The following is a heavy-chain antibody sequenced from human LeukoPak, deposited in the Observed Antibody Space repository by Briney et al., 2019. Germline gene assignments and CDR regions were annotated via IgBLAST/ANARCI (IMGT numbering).Heavy chain of an antibody. Sequence: PGGSLRLSCAASGLTCSDYYMSWIRQAPGKGLEWVSAISGSGGSTYYADSVKGRFSISRDNSKNTLYLQMNSLRAEDTAVYYCPKDLAGGVVVTAPDFGGQGTLVTVSS. V-gene: IGHV3-23*01. CDR3: PKDLAGGVVVTAPDF. J-gene: IGHJ4*02. D-gene: IGHD2-21*02. CDR2: ISGSGGST. CDR1: GLTCSDYY.